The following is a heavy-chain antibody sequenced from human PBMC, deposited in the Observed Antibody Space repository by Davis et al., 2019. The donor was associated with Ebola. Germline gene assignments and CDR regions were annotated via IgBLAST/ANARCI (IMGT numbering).Heavy chain of an antibody. Sequence: GGSLRLSCAASGFTFSSYWMSWVRQAPGKGLEWVANIKQDGSEKYYVDSVKGRFTISRDNAKNSLYLQMNSLRAEDTAVYYCARAGRYFDWLDYAFDIWGQGTMVTVSS. D-gene: IGHD3-9*01. CDR1: GFTFSSYW. V-gene: IGHV3-7*03. CDR3: ARAGRYFDWLDYAFDI. J-gene: IGHJ3*02. CDR2: IKQDGSEK.